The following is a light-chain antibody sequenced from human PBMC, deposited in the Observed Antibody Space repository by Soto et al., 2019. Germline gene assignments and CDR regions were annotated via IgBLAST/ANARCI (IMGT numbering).Light chain of an antibody. J-gene: IGKJ4*01. CDR3: QQVKSYPRT. CDR1: QGIAGS. Sequence: DIQLTQSPSFLSASVGARVTITCRASQGIAGSLAWYQQKPVKPPKLLIYAESTLQSGVPSRFSGSGSGTRGTLTISSLQPEDFATYYCQQVKSYPRTFGGGTRVEI. CDR2: AES. V-gene: IGKV1-9*01.